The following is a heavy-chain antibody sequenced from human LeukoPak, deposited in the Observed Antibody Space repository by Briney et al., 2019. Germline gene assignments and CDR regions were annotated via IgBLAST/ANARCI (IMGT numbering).Heavy chain of an antibody. D-gene: IGHD1-26*01. CDR2: INPNSGGT. CDR1: GYTFTGYY. J-gene: IGHJ4*02. V-gene: IGHV1-2*02. Sequence: ASVKVSCKASGYTFTGYYMHWVRQAPGQGLEWMGWINPNSGGTNYAQKFQGRVTMTRDTSISTAYMELSRLRSDDTAVYYCVRDIVGATHFDYWGQGTLVTVSS. CDR3: VRDIVGATHFDY.